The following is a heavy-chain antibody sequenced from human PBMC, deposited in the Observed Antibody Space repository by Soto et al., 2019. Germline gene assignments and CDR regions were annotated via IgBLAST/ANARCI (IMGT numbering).Heavy chain of an antibody. CDR1: GYTFTSYG. V-gene: IGHV1-18*04. CDR3: ASERVGSMVRGVSNYYYYGMDV. J-gene: IGHJ6*02. CDR2: SSAYNGNT. Sequence: QVQLVQSGAEVKKPGASVKVSCKASGYTFTSYGISWVRQAPGQGLEWMGWSSAYNGNTNYAQKLQGRVTMTTDTTTITAYMELRSLISDDTAVYYCASERVGSMVRGVSNYYYYGMDVWGQGTTVTVSS. D-gene: IGHD3-10*01.